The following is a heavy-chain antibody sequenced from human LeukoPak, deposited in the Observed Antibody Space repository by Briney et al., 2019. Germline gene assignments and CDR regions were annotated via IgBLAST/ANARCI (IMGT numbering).Heavy chain of an antibody. V-gene: IGHV1-18*01. CDR1: GYTFTSYG. J-gene: IGHJ6*02. CDR2: ISAYNGNT. Sequence: GASVTVSFKASGYTFTSYGISWVRQAPGQGLEWVGWISAYNGNTNYAQKLQGRVFMTTDTFMSTAYMELRSLRSDDTAVYYCAREVYYYGMDVWGQGTTVTVSS. CDR3: AREVYYYGMDV.